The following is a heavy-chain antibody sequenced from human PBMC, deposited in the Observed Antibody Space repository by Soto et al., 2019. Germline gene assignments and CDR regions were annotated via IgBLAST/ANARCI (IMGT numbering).Heavy chain of an antibody. Sequence: SETVSLTCTVSCVSISSGDHYCSWIRQPPGKGLEWIGYIYYSGSTYYNPSLKSRVTISVETSKNQFSLKLTSVTAADTAVYYCARVPRYYYGSGSLGDVWGQGTTVTVSS. CDR1: CVSISSGDHY. CDR2: IYYSGST. D-gene: IGHD3-10*01. CDR3: ARVPRYYYGSGSLGDV. J-gene: IGHJ6*02. V-gene: IGHV4-30-4*01.